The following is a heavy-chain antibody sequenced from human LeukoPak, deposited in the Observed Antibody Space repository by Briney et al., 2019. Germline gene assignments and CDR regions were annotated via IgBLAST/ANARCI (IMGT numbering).Heavy chain of an antibody. CDR1: GGSISSYY. V-gene: IGHV4-59*13. CDR3: ARDALSYSGSYQTNNWFDP. CDR2: IHCSGST. J-gene: IGHJ5*02. D-gene: IGHD1-26*01. Sequence: PSETLSLTCIVSGGSISSYYWSWIRQPPGKGLEWIGYIHCSGSTNYNPSLKSRVTISVDTSKNQFSLNLSSVTAADTAVYYCARDALSYSGSYQTNNWFDPWGQGTLVTVSS.